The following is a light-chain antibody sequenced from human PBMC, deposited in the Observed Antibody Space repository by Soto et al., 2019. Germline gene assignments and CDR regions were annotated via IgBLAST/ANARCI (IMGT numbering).Light chain of an antibody. J-gene: IGKJ4*01. CDR3: QQYNSYPRT. CDR2: KAS. CDR1: QSISTW. V-gene: IGKV1-5*03. Sequence: DIQMTQSPSTLSASVGDRVTITCRASQSISTWLAWYQQKPGKAPKLLIYKASSLEGGVPSRFSGSGSGTEFNTTISSLQPDDFATYYCQQYNSYPRTFGGGTTVDIK.